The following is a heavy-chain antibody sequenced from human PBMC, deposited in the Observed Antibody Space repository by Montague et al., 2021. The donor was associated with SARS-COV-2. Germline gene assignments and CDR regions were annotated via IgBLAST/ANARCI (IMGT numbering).Heavy chain of an antibody. Sequence: SETLSLTCAVSGGSISSSNWRSWVRQPPGKGLEWIGEIYHSGNTNYNPSLQSRFTISVDKCKNQFSLMLSSVTAADTAVYYCARSSILGVHRFWGQGTLVTVSS. D-gene: IGHD3-3*01. V-gene: IGHV4-4*02. CDR1: GGSISSSNW. J-gene: IGHJ4*02. CDR2: IYHSGNT. CDR3: ARSSILGVHRF.